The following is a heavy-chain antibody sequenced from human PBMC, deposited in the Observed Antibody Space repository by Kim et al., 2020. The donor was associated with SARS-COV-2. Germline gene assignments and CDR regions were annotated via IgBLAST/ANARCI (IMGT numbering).Heavy chain of an antibody. V-gene: IGHV4-59*13. CDR3: AGDWGYCSSTSCYTRWYFDL. CDR2: IYYSGST. Sequence: SETLSLTCTVSGGSISSYYWSWIRQPPGKGLEWIGYIYYSGSTNYNPSLKSRVTISVDTSKNQFSLKLSSVTAADTAVYYCAGDWGYCSSTSCYTRWYFDLWGRGTLVTVSS. J-gene: IGHJ2*01. CDR1: GGSISSYY. D-gene: IGHD2-2*02.